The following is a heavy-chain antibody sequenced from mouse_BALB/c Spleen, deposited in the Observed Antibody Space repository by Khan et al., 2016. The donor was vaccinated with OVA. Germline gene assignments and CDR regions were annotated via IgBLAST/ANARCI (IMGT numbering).Heavy chain of an antibody. Sequence: EVELVESGGDLVKPGGSLKLSCAASGFTFSTYGMSWVRQTPDKRLEWVATVSTGGGYTYYPESVKGRFTISRDNAKNTLYLQLSGLKSEDTAMFYCTRLAYCCDSGGFAYWGQGTLVTVSA. CDR1: GFTFSTYG. CDR3: TRLAYCCDSGGFAY. CDR2: VSTGGGYT. D-gene: IGHD1-1*01. J-gene: IGHJ3*01. V-gene: IGHV5-6*01.